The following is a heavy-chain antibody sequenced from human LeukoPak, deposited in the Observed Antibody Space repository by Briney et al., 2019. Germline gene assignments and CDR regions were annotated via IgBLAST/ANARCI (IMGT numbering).Heavy chain of an antibody. V-gene: IGHV3-64*01. Sequence: GGSLRLSCAASGFTFSSYAMHWVRQAPGKGLEYVSAISSNGGSTYYANSAKGRFTISRDNSKNTLYLQMGSLRAEDMAVYYCARVYNWNYGIFDYWGQGTLVTVSS. CDR1: GFTFSSYA. J-gene: IGHJ4*02. D-gene: IGHD1-7*01. CDR2: ISSNGGST. CDR3: ARVYNWNYGIFDY.